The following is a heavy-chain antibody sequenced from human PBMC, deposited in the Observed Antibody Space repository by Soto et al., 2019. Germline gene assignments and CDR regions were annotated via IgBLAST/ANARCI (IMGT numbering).Heavy chain of an antibody. CDR3: ARERVAALTNQYYFDY. Sequence: SVKVSCKASGGTFSSYVISWARQAPGQGLEWMGGIIPIFGTANYAQKFQGRVTITADESTSTAYMELSSLRSEDTAVYYCARERVAALTNQYYFDYWGQGTLVTVSS. J-gene: IGHJ4*02. V-gene: IGHV1-69*13. D-gene: IGHD6-6*01. CDR2: IIPIFGTA. CDR1: GGTFSSYV.